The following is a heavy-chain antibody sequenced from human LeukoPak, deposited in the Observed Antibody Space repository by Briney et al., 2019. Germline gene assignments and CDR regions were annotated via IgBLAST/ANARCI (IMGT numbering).Heavy chain of an antibody. J-gene: IGHJ3*02. CDR1: GFTFSSYA. V-gene: IGHV3-23*01. CDR3: AKDIAAAGTGEDAFDI. CDR2: ISGSGGST. D-gene: IGHD6-13*01. Sequence: GGSLRLSCAASGFTFSSYAMSWVRQAPGKGLEWVSAISGSGGSTYYADSVKGRFTISRDNSKNTLYLQMNSLRAEDTAVYYCAKDIAAAGTGEDAFDIWGQGTMVTVSS.